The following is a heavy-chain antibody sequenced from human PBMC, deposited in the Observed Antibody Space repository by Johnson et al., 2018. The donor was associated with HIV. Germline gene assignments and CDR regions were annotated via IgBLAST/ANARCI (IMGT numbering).Heavy chain of an antibody. D-gene: IGHD6-6*01. CDR1: GFTFSSYW. V-gene: IGHV3-7*01. CDR3: ASSIPPYSSSSVAFDI. Sequence: EVQLVESGGGLVQPGGSLRLSCAASGFTFSSYWMSWVRQAPGKGLEWVANIKQDGSEKYYVDSVKGRFTISRDNAKNSLYLQMNSLRAEDTAVYYCASSIPPYSSSSVAFDIWGQGTMVTVSS. CDR2: IKQDGSEK. J-gene: IGHJ3*02.